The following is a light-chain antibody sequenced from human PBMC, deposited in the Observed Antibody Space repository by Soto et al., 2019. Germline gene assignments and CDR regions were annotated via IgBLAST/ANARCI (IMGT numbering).Light chain of an antibody. CDR3: AAWDDSVSGPV. CDR1: SSNIGTNY. CDR2: STD. J-gene: IGLJ2*01. V-gene: IGLV1-47*01. Sequence: QSVLTQSPSASGTPGQRVTVSCSGSSSNIGTNYVYWYQQLPGTAPKVLIYSTDKRPSGVPDRFSGSKSGTSASLAISGRRSEDEADYYCAAWDDSVSGPVFGGGTKLTVL.